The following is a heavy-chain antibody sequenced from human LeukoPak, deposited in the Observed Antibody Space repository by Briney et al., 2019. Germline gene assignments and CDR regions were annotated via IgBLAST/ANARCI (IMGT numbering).Heavy chain of an antibody. D-gene: IGHD3-22*01. Sequence: GGSLRLSCAASGFTFSTYGMHWVRQAPGKGLEWGAFIRYDGSHKYYTDSVKGRVTISRDNSKNTLYLQMNNLRDEDTALYYCAKISGYYPFDYWGQGTLVTVSS. CDR1: GFTFSTYG. CDR2: IRYDGSHK. V-gene: IGHV3-30*02. CDR3: AKISGYYPFDY. J-gene: IGHJ4*02.